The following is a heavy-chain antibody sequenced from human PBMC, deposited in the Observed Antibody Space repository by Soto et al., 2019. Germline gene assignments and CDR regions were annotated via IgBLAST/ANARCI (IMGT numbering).Heavy chain of an antibody. J-gene: IGHJ6*03. CDR1: GYTFTSYG. D-gene: IGHD3-9*01. CDR3: ARVESQQDDWLFYDGKDYYYMDV. V-gene: IGHV1-18*01. Sequence: ASVKVSCKASGYTFTSYGISWVRQAPGQGLEWMGWISAYNGNTNYAQKLQGRVTMTTDTSTSTAYMELRSLRSDDTAVYYCARVESQQDDWLFYDGKDYYYMDVWGKGTTVTVSS. CDR2: ISAYNGNT.